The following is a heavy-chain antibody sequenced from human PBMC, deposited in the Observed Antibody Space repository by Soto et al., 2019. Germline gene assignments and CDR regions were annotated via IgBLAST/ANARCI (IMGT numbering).Heavy chain of an antibody. CDR1: GFTFSSYA. CDR3: ANHFRGAFDI. V-gene: IGHV3-30-3*01. J-gene: IGHJ3*02. CDR2: ISYDGSNK. Sequence: GGSLRLSCAASGFTFSSYAMHWVRQAPGKGLEWVAVISYDGSNKYYADSVKGRFTISRDNSKNTLYLQMSSLRAEDTAVYYCANHFRGAFDIWGQGTMVTVSS.